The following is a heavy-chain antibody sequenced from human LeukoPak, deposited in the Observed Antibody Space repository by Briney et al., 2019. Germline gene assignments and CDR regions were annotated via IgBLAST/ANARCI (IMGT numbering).Heavy chain of an antibody. J-gene: IGHJ4*02. CDR2: IKQDGSEK. D-gene: IGHD3-3*01. Sequence: GGSLRLSCAASGFTFSSYWMSWVRQAPGKGLEWVANIKQDGSEKYYVDSVKGRFTISRDNAKNSLYLQMNSLRAEDTAVYYCARDLKYYDFWSGYYEPAQEAANGYWGQGTLVTVSS. CDR3: ARDLKYYDFWSGYYEPAQEAANGY. V-gene: IGHV3-7*01. CDR1: GFTFSSYW.